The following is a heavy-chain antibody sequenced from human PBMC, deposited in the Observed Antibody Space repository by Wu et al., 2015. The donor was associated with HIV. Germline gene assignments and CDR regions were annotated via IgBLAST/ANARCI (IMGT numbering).Heavy chain of an antibody. CDR1: GGTFSSYA. Sequence: QVQLVQSGAEVKKPGSSVKVSCKASGGTFSSYAISWVRQAPGQGLEWMGRIIPIFGTANYAQKFQGRVTITADESTSTAYMELSSLRSEDTAVYYCARDLLVYYDSSGQYYFDLLGPGNAGHRLL. D-gene: IGHD3-22*01. J-gene: IGHJ4*02. V-gene: IGHV1-69*13. CDR2: IIPIFGTA. CDR3: ARDLLVYYDSSGQYYFDL.